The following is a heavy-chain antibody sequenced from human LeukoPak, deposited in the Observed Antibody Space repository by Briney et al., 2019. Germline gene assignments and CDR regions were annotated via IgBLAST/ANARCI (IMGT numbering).Heavy chain of an antibody. CDR1: GFTFSSYW. Sequence: GGSLRLSCAASGFTFSSYWMHGARHAPGKGLVWVSHINSDGSSTSYADPVKGRFTISRDNAKNTVYLQMNSLRVEDTAVYYCARDRQYDMDVWGQGTTVTVSS. CDR3: ARDRQYDMDV. J-gene: IGHJ6*02. V-gene: IGHV3-74*01. CDR2: INSDGSST.